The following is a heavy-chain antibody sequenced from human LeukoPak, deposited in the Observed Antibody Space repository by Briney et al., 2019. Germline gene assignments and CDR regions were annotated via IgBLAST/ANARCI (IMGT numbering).Heavy chain of an antibody. CDR3: ARDRRITMVRGVLIATHYRMDV. D-gene: IGHD3-10*01. V-gene: IGHV4-34*01. J-gene: IGHJ6*02. CDR2: INHSGST. CDR1: GGSFSGYY. Sequence: PSETLSLTCAVYGGSFSGYYWSWIRQPPGKGLEWIGEINHSGSTNYNPSHKSRVTISVDTSKNQFSLKLSSVTAADTAVYYCARDRRITMVRGVLIATHYRMDVWGQGTTVTVSS.